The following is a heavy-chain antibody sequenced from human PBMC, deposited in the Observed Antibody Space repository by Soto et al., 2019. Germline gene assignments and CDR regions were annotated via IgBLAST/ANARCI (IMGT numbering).Heavy chain of an antibody. CDR2: ISGSGGST. V-gene: IGHV3-23*01. Sequence: GGSLRLSCAASGFTFSSYAMSWVRQAPGKGLEWVSAISGSGGSTYYADSVKGRFTISRDNSKNTLYLQMNSLRAEDTAVYYCASSIAVAGTGSGYYFDYWGQGTLVTVSS. CDR3: ASSIAVAGTGSGYYFDY. J-gene: IGHJ4*02. D-gene: IGHD6-19*01. CDR1: GFTFSSYA.